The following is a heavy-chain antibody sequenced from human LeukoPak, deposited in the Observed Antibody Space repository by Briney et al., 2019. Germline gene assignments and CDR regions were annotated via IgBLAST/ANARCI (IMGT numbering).Heavy chain of an antibody. CDR2: IYNSGST. V-gene: IGHV4-30-4*01. CDR1: GXSISSGDYY. Sequence: TLSLTFTVSGXSISSGDYYWSCMRQPPGKGLEWIGYIYNSGSTYHNPSLKSRVTISVDTSKNQFSLKLSSVTAADTAVYYCARGLKVLDYWGQGTLVTVSS. J-gene: IGHJ4*02. D-gene: IGHD2-21*02. CDR3: ARGLKVLDY.